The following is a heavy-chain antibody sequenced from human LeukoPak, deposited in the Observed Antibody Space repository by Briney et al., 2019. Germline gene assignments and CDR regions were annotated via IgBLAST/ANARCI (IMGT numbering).Heavy chain of an antibody. Sequence: SETLSLTCAVYGGSFSGYYWSWIRQPPGKGLEWIGEINHSGSTNYNPPLKSRVTISVDTSKNQFSLKLSSVTAADTAVYYCARGRWTNIVVVVAVTSYYFDYWGQGTLVTVSS. V-gene: IGHV4-34*01. CDR2: INHSGST. CDR1: GGSFSGYY. D-gene: IGHD2-15*01. CDR3: ARGRWTNIVVVVAVTSYYFDY. J-gene: IGHJ4*02.